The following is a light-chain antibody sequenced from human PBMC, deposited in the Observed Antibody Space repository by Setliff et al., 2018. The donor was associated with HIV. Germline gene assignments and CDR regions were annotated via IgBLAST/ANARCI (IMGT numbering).Light chain of an antibody. J-gene: IGLJ1*01. CDR2: EVT. CDR3: CSYAGSPYV. Sequence: ALTQPASVSGSPGQSITISCTGTSRDVGGGQNYVSWYQQYPGQAPKLMIYEVTKRPAGVSDRFSGSKSGNTASLIISGLQTEDEADYYCCSYAGSPYVFGTGTKVTVL. V-gene: IGLV2-14*01. CDR1: SRDVGGGQNY.